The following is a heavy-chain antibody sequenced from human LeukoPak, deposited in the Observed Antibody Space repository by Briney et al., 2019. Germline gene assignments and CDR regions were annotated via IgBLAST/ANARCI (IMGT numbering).Heavy chain of an antibody. J-gene: IGHJ3*02. D-gene: IGHD6-13*01. CDR3: ARDGGRGSSWPRHDAFDI. CDR2: IYYSGST. Sequence: SETLSLTCTVSGGSISSSSYYWGWIRQPPGKGLEWIGSIYYSGSTYYNPSLKSRVTISVDTSKNQFSLKLSSVTAADTAVYYCARDGGRGSSWPRHDAFDIWGQGTMVTVSS. CDR1: GGSISSSSYY. V-gene: IGHV4-39*07.